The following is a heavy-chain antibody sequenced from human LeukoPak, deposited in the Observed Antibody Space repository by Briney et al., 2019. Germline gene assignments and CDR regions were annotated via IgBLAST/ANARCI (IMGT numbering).Heavy chain of an antibody. Sequence: SETLSLTCTVSGGSISSSSYYWGWIRQPPGKGLEWIGSIYYSGSTYYNPSLKSRVTISVDTSKNQFSLKLSSVTAADTAVYYCARHTEVVVITPDGAFDIWGQGTMVTVSS. CDR1: GGSISSSSYY. V-gene: IGHV4-39*01. CDR3: ARHTEVVVITPDGAFDI. CDR2: IYYSGST. J-gene: IGHJ3*02. D-gene: IGHD3-22*01.